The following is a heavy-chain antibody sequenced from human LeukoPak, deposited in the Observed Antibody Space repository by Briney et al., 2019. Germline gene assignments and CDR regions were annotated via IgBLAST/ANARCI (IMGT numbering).Heavy chain of an antibody. CDR3: ARHRTPAAVPDY. CDR2: IYPGDSDT. D-gene: IGHD6-13*01. J-gene: IGHJ4*02. CDR1: GYSFSSYW. V-gene: IGHV5-51*01. Sequence: GESLKISCKGSGYSFSSYWIVWVRQMPGKGLEWVGIIYPGDSDTRYSPTFQGQVTISADKSISTAYLQWSSLKASDTAMYYCARHRTPAAVPDYWGQGTLVTVSS.